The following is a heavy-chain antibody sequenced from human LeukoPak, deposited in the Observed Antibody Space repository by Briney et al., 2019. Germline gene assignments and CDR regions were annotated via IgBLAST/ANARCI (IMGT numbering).Heavy chain of an antibody. J-gene: IGHJ4*02. Sequence: GGSLRLSCAASGFPFSSYSMSWVRQAPGKGLEWVSAITGSGDYTDYADSVKGRFTISRDNSKSTLFLQMNSLRVEDTAVYYCAKRSRDSSGWFDYWGQGTLVTVSS. V-gene: IGHV3-23*01. CDR2: ITGSGDYT. CDR3: AKRSRDSSGWFDY. CDR1: GFPFSSYS. D-gene: IGHD6-19*01.